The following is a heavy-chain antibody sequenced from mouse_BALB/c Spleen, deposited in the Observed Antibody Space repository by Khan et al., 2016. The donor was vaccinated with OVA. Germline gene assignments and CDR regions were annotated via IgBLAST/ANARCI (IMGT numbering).Heavy chain of an antibody. Sequence: EVKLLESGPGLVKPSQSLSLTCTVTGYSITSEYAWNWIRQFPGNKLEWMGYINYSGNTRFNPSLKSRTSITRDKSKNQFFLQLISVTSEDTGTYYCARKDYYDYDPFPYWGQGTLVTVSA. CDR3: ARKDYYDYDPFPY. J-gene: IGHJ3*01. CDR2: INYSGNT. CDR1: GYSITSEYA. D-gene: IGHD2-4*01. V-gene: IGHV3-2*02.